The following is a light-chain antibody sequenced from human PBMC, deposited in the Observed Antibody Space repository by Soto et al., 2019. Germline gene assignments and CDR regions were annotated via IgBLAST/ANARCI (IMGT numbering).Light chain of an antibody. CDR2: EVT. V-gene: IGLV2-14*01. CDR1: SGDIGSYNR. CDR3: SSYTNINTRACV. J-gene: IGLJ1*01. Sequence: QSVLTPPASVSGAPGQAITISCPGSSGDIGSYNRVSWYQQHPGKAPKLIIYEVTDRPSGVSNRFSGSKSGNTASLTISGLQAEDEAEYYCSSYTNINTRACVFGTGTKVTV.